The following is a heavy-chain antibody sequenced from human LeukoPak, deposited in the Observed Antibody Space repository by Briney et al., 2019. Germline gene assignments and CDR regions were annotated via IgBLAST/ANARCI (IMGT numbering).Heavy chain of an antibody. V-gene: IGHV3-23*01. CDR3: AKVLRFLEWLREPFDY. D-gene: IGHD3-3*01. Sequence: GGSLRLSCAASGFTFNDYAMSWVRQAPGEGLEWVSSISGSGDSTEYADSVQGRFTISRDNSNNTLYLQMNSLRAEDTAVYYCAKVLRFLEWLREPFDYWGQGTLVTVSS. CDR2: ISGSGDST. CDR1: GFTFNDYA. J-gene: IGHJ4*02.